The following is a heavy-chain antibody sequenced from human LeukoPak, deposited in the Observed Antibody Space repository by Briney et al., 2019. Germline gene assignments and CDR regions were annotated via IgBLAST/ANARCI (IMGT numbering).Heavy chain of an antibody. Sequence: GGSLRLSCAVSGFSVSGYWMTWVRQAPGKGPEWVANIKQDGSEKNYVDSVEGRFTISRDNAENSLFLQMNSLRVEDTAVYYCAREWQGGIAAAGTRIEGDYWGQGTLVAVSS. CDR2: IKQDGSEK. D-gene: IGHD6-13*01. J-gene: IGHJ4*02. V-gene: IGHV3-7*01. CDR3: AREWQGGIAAAGTRIEGDY. CDR1: GFSVSGYW.